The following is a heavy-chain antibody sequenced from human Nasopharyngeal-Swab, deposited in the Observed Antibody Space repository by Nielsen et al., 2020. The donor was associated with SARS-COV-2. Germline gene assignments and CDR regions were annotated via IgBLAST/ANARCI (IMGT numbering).Heavy chain of an antibody. V-gene: IGHV4-34*01. CDR2: INHSGST. CDR1: AGSFSGYY. D-gene: IGHD6-19*01. J-gene: IGHJ4*02. Sequence: SETLSLTCAVYAGSFSGYYSSWIPHPPGNGLEWIGAINHSGSTNYNPSLKSRVTRSVDTSNNQFALKLSAVTAADTAVYYCASCQWLEPYFDYWGQGTLVTVSS. CDR3: ASCQWLEPYFDY.